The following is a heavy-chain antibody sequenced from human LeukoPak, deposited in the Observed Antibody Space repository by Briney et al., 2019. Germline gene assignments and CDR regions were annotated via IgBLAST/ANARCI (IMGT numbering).Heavy chain of an antibody. CDR3: ARDWAGDGYFDY. J-gene: IGHJ4*02. D-gene: IGHD5-24*01. CDR2: ISYDGSNK. CDR1: GFTFSSFA. V-gene: IGHV3-30-3*01. Sequence: PGGSLRLSCAASGFTFSSFAMHWVRQAPGKGLEWVAVISYDGSNKYYADSVKGRFTISRDNSKNTLYLQMNSLRAEDTAVYYCARDWAGDGYFDYWGQGTLVTVSS.